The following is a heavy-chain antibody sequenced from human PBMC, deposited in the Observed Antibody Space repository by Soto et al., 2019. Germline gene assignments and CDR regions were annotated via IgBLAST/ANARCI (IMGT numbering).Heavy chain of an antibody. CDR3: TTDHPYNYDSSCYDH. Sequence: GGSLRLSCAASGFSFSTHWMSWVRQAPGKGLEWLANIKKDGSEKYYVDSVKGRFTISRDDSKNTVFLQMNNLKTEDTAVYYCTTDHPYNYDSSCYDHWGPGTLVTVSS. J-gene: IGHJ4*02. CDR2: IKKDGSEK. V-gene: IGHV3-7*05. D-gene: IGHD3-22*01. CDR1: GFSFSTHW.